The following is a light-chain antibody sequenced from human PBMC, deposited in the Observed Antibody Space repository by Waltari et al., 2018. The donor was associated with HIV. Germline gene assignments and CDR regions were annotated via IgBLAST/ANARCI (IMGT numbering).Light chain of an antibody. CDR1: ALSRHF. J-gene: IGLJ2*01. CDR2: NDN. CDR3: QSGHNSGSI. V-gene: IGLV3-25*03. Sequence: SYELTQAPSVSVSPGQTAKITFSGAALSRHFVFCSQQKSGQAPRMMIFNDNERPSGILARFSASSSGSTSTLTISGVQAADEADYYCQSGHNSGSIFGGGTQLTVL.